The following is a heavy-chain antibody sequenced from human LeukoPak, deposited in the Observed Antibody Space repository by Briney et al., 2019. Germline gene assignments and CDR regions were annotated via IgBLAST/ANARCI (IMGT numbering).Heavy chain of an antibody. V-gene: IGHV1-46*01. CDR3: ARDRIIGGSSGRWFDP. J-gene: IGHJ5*02. Sequence: GASVKVSCKASGYTFTSYYMHWVRQAPGQGLEWMGIINPSGGSTSYAQKFQGRVTMTRDTSTSTVYMELSSLRSEDTAVYYCARDRIIGGSSGRWFDPWGQRTLVTVSS. CDR2: INPSGGST. D-gene: IGHD1-20*01. CDR1: GYTFTSYY.